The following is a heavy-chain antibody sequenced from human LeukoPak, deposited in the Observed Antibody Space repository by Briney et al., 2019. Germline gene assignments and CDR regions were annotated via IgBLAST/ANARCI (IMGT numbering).Heavy chain of an antibody. Sequence: GGSLRLSCAASGFTFDDYAMHWVRQAPGKGLEWVSGISWNSGSIGYADSVKGRFTISRDNAKNSLYLQMNSLRAEDTALYYYAKDTYGDRVGAFDIWGQGTMVTVSS. J-gene: IGHJ3*02. CDR3: AKDTYGDRVGAFDI. CDR2: ISWNSGSI. CDR1: GFTFDDYA. V-gene: IGHV3-9*01. D-gene: IGHD4-17*01.